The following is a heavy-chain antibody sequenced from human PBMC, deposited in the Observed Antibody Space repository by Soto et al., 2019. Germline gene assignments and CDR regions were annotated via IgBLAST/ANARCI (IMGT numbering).Heavy chain of an antibody. CDR2: ISGSGGST. D-gene: IGHD5-18*01. CDR1: GFTFSSYA. V-gene: IGHV3-23*01. J-gene: IGHJ6*03. Sequence: EVQLLESGGGLVQPGGSLRLSCAASGFTFSSYAMSWVRQAPGKGLEWVSAISGSGGSTYYADSVKGRFTISRDNSKNTLYLQMNSLRAEDTAVYYCAKCPGEVVDTAMVTWRADYYYMDVWGKGTTVTVSS. CDR3: AKCPGEVVDTAMVTWRADYYYMDV.